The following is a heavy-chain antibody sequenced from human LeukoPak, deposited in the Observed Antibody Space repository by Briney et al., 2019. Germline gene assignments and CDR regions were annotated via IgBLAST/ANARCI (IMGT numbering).Heavy chain of an antibody. V-gene: IGHV4-34*01. J-gene: IGHJ3*02. D-gene: IGHD3-10*01. CDR2: INHSGST. CDR3: ARGLSGVVRGVKVLPQTDDAFDI. CDR1: GGSFSGYY. Sequence: ASETLSLTCAVYGGSFSGYYWSWIRQPPGKGLEWSGEINHSGSTNYNPSLKSRVTISVDTSKNQCSLKLSSVTAADTAVYYCARGLSGVVRGVKVLPQTDDAFDIWGQGTMVTVSP.